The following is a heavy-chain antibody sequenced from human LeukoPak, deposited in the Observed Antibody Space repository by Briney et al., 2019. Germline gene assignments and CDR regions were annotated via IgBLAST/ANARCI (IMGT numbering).Heavy chain of an antibody. D-gene: IGHD3-16*01. CDR2: IKQHGSEK. Sequence: GGSLRLSCAASGFTFSSYWMNWVRQAPGKGLEWVANIKQHGSEKYYVDSVKGRFTISRDNAKNSLYLQMDSLRAEDTAVYYCARGGTLGYAFDIWGQGTMVTVSS. CDR3: ARGGTLGYAFDI. V-gene: IGHV3-7*01. CDR1: GFTFSSYW. J-gene: IGHJ3*02.